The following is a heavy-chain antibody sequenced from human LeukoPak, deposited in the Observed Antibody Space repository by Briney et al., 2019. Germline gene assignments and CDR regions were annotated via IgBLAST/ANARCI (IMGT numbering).Heavy chain of an antibody. J-gene: IGHJ4*02. Sequence: ASETLSLTCTVSGGSISSSSYYWGWIRQPPGKGLEWIGSIYHSGSTYYNPSLKSRVTISVDTSKKQFSLKLTSVTAADTAMYYCASIYSSGFYFDYWGQGILVSVSS. V-gene: IGHV4-39*07. CDR3: ASIYSSGFYFDY. CDR2: IYHSGST. CDR1: GGSISSSSYY. D-gene: IGHD6-19*01.